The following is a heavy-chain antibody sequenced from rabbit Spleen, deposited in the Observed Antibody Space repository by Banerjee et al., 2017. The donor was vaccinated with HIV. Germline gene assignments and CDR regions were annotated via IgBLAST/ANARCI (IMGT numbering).Heavy chain of an antibody. V-gene: IGHV1S45*01. CDR1: GFDFSSYG. CDR3: AKGSAAMTMMITGYYLNL. CDR2: IYAGSSGST. D-gene: IGHD2-1*01. Sequence: QEQLVESGGGLVQPGGSLKLSCKASGFDFSSYGVSWVRQAPGKGLECIACIYAGSSGSTYYASWAKGRFTISKTSSTTVTLQMTSLTAADTATYFCAKGSAAMTMMITGYYLNLWGQGTLVTVS. J-gene: IGHJ4*01.